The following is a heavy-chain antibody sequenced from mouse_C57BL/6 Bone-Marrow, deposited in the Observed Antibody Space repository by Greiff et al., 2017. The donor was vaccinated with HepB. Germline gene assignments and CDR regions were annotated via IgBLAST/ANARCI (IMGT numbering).Heavy chain of an antibody. CDR3: ARADGSSYGY. V-gene: IGHV1-50*01. CDR1: GYTFTSYW. CDR2: IDPSDSYT. Sequence: QVQLKQPGAELVKPGASVKLSCKASGYTFTSYWMQWVKQRPGQGLEWIGEIDPSDSYTNYNQKFKGKATLTVDTSSSTAYMQLSSLTSEDSAVYYCARADGSSYGYWGQGTTLTVSS. D-gene: IGHD1-1*01. J-gene: IGHJ2*01.